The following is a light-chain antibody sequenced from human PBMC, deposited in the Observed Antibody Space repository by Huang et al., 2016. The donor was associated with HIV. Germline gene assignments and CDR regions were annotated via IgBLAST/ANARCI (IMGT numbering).Light chain of an antibody. CDR3: QHYSNWPPLT. V-gene: IGKV3-15*01. Sequence: IILTQSPATLSVSPGEGATLSCRASQSIGTNLAWYQQGPGQAPRLLVYGASTRATGVPVRVSGSGSGKQFNLTLSSLQSEDFATYYCQHYSNWPPLTFGGGTKVDI. J-gene: IGKJ4*01. CDR2: GAS. CDR1: QSIGTN.